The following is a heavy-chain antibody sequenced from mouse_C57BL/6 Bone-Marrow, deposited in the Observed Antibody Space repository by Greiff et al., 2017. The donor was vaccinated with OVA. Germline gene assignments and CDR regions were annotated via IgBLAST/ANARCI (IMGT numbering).Heavy chain of an antibody. Sequence: DVQLQESGGGLVKPGGSLKLSCAASGFTFSDYGMHWVRQAPEKGLEWVAYISSGRSTIYYADTVKGRFTISRDNAKNTLFLQMTSLRSEDTAKYYCARINYWYFDVWGTGTTVTVSS. CDR3: ARINYWYFDV. V-gene: IGHV5-17*01. CDR2: ISSGRSTI. CDR1: GFTFSDYG. J-gene: IGHJ1*03.